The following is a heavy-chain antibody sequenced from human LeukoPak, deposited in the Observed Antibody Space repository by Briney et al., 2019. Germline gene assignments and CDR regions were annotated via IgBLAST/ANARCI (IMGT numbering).Heavy chain of an antibody. CDR1: GFTFSYYS. Sequence: GRSLRLSCAASGFTFSYYSVNWVRQAPGRGLEWVSCISSSSSLIFYPDSVRGRFTISRDNAKNLLYLHMNSLRVEDTAVYYCAKVDRGDYSSSPVPYYNYYMNVWGKGTTVTVSS. CDR2: ISSSSSLI. V-gene: IGHV3-21*01. J-gene: IGHJ6*03. D-gene: IGHD6-13*01. CDR3: AKVDRGDYSSSPVPYYNYYMNV.